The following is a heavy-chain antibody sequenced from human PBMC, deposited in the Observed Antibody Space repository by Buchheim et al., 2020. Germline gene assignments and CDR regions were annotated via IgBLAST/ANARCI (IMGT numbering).Heavy chain of an antibody. V-gene: IGHV3-30*04. CDR1: GFTFSSYA. Sequence: QVQLVESGGGVVQPGRSLRLSCAASGFTFSSYAMHWVRQAPGKGLEWVAVISYDGSNKYYADSVKGRFTISRDNSKNTLYPQMNSLRAEDTAVYYCARDLEYSSGWYGELYYYYGMDVWGQGTT. CDR2: ISYDGSNK. J-gene: IGHJ6*02. D-gene: IGHD6-19*01. CDR3: ARDLEYSSGWYGELYYYYGMDV.